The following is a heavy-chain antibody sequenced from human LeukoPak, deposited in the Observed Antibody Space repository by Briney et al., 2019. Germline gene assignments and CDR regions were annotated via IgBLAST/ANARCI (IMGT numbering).Heavy chain of an antibody. CDR1: GFTFSSYS. V-gene: IGHV3-48*01. CDR3: ARRRHLYAFDI. Sequence: GGSLRLSCAASGFTFSSYSMNWVRQAPGKGLEWVSYISSSSSTIYYADSVKGRFTISRDNAKNSLYLQMNSLRAEDTAVYYCARRRHLYAFDIWGQGTMVTVSS. J-gene: IGHJ3*02. CDR2: ISSSSSTI.